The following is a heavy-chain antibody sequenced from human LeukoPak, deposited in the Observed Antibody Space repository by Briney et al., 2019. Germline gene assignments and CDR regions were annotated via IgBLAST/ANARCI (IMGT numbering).Heavy chain of an antibody. CDR3: ARNWGYFDC. V-gene: IGHV3-7*03. CDR1: GFTFSNYW. J-gene: IGHJ4*02. D-gene: IGHD7-27*01. Sequence: GGSLRLSCAASGFTFSNYWMNWVRQAPGKGLEWVANIKQDGSEKYYVDSVKGRFTISRDNAKNSLFLQMNSLRAEDTAVYFCARNWGYFDCWGQGTLVTVSS. CDR2: IKQDGSEK.